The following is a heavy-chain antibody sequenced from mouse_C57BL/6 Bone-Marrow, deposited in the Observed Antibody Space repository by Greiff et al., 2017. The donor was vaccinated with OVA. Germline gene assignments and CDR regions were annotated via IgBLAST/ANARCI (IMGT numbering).Heavy chain of an antibody. V-gene: IGHV3-6*01. CDR3: ARDRDY. CDR1: GYSITSGYY. CDR2: ISYDGSN. J-gene: IGHJ2*01. Sequence: EVQLVESGPGLVKPSQSLSLSCSVSGYSITSGYYWNWIRQLPGNKLEWMGYISYDGSNNYNPSLKNRISITRDTSKNQFFLKLNSVTTEDTATYYCARDRDYWGQGTTLTVSS.